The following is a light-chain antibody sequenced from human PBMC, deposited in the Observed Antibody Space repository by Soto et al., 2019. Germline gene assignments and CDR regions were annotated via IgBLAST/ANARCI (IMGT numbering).Light chain of an antibody. V-gene: IGKV3-20*01. CDR2: GSS. Sequence: EVVLTQSPGTLSLSPGKTATLSCRARQSVNSDFLAWYQQKPGQAPRLLVYGSSTRAAGVPDRFSGSGSGTDFTLTISRLEPEDFAVYDCHHYGRSPLLYTFGQGTKLGVK. CDR3: HHYGRSPLLYT. J-gene: IGKJ2*01. CDR1: QSVNSDF.